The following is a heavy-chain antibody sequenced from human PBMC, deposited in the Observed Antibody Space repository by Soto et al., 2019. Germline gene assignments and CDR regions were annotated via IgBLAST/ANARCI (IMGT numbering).Heavy chain of an antibody. CDR3: ARDYSSSWSGVFDY. CDR2: IYYSGST. D-gene: IGHD6-13*01. J-gene: IGHJ4*02. CDR1: GCSISSSSYY. Sequence: PSETLSLTCTFSGCSISSSSYYWSWIRQPPGKGLEWIGYIYYSGSTNYNPSLKSRVTISVDTSKNQFSLKLSSVTAADTAVYYCARDYSSSWSGVFDYWGQGTLVTVSS. V-gene: IGHV4-61*01.